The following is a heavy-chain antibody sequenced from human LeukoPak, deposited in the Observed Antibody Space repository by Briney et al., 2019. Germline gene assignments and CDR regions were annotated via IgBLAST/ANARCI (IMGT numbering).Heavy chain of an antibody. V-gene: IGHV3-7*03. J-gene: IGHJ5*02. D-gene: IGHD3-9*01. CDR3: ARDYTGYFP. CDR1: GFTFSNYA. Sequence: PGGSLRLSCVASGFTFSNYAMSWVRQAPGKGLEWVANIKTDGSEKYYVDSVKGRFTISRDNAKNSLYLQMNSLRAEDTAVYYCARDYTGYFPWGQGTLVIVSS. CDR2: IKTDGSEK.